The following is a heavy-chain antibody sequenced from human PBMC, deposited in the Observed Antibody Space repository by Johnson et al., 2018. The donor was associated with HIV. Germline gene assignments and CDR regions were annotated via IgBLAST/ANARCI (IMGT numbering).Heavy chain of an antibody. J-gene: IGHJ3*02. V-gene: IGHV3-30*14. CDR1: GFTFSSYA. CDR3: ARDYDIPRDDAFDI. CDR2: ISYDGINK. Sequence: QMLLVESGGGVVQPGRFLRLSCAASGFTFSSYAMHWVRQAPGKGLEWVAVISYDGINKYYADSVKGRFTISRDNSRNTLYLQMGRLRVEDTAVYYCARDYDIPRDDAFDIWGQGTMVTVSS. D-gene: IGHD3-9*01.